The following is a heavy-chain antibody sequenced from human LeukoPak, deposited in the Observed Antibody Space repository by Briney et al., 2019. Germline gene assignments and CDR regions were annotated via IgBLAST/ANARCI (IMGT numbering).Heavy chain of an antibody. CDR3: ATNRQIMILGVVIMPAFDI. Sequence: ASVKVSCKLSGYTLTQLSVHWVRQAPGKGREWMGGFDVEDGEIIYAQKFQGRVTMTEDTSTDTAYMELSSLRSEDTAVYYCATNRQIMILGVVIMPAFDIWGQGTMVTVSS. V-gene: IGHV1-24*01. CDR1: GYTLTQLS. J-gene: IGHJ3*02. D-gene: IGHD3-3*01. CDR2: FDVEDGEI.